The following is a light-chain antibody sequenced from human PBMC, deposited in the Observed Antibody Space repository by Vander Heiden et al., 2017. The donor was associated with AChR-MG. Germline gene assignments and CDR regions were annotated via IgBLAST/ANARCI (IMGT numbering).Light chain of an antibody. CDR3: SSYTSSSTLV. Sequence: QSALTQPASVSGSPGQSITISCTGTSMDVGGYNYVAWYQQHTGKAPKRMIYDVSNRPSGVSNRFSGSKSGNTASLTISGLQAEDEADYYCSSYTSSSTLVFGGGTKLTVL. J-gene: IGLJ2*01. CDR1: SMDVGGYNY. CDR2: DVS. V-gene: IGLV2-14*01.